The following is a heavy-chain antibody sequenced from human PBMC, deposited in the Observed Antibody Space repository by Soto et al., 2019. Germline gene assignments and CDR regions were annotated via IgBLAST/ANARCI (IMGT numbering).Heavy chain of an antibody. Sequence: QVQLVQSGAEVKKPGASVKVSCKASGYTFTSYAMHWVRQAPGQRLEWMGWINAGNGNTKYSQKFQGRVNTTRDTXXSTAYMELSSLRSEDTVVYYCARFGGYSGYDSLDYWGQGTLVTVSS. CDR2: INAGNGNT. CDR1: GYTFTSYA. J-gene: IGHJ4*02. V-gene: IGHV1-3*01. CDR3: ARFGGYSGYDSLDY. D-gene: IGHD5-12*01.